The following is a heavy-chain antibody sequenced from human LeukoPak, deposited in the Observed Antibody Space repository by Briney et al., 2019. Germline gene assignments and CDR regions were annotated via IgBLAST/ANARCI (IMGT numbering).Heavy chain of an antibody. CDR3: ARHEATWRSQNWFDP. V-gene: IGHV4-39*01. CDR2: IYYSGST. Sequence: SETLSLTCTVSGGSISSSSYYWGWIRQPPGKGLEWIGSIYYSGSTYYNPSLKSRVTISVDTSKNQFSLKLSSVTAADTAVYYCARHEATWRSQNWFDPWGHGTLVTVSS. D-gene: IGHD1-26*01. J-gene: IGHJ5*02. CDR1: GGSISSSSYY.